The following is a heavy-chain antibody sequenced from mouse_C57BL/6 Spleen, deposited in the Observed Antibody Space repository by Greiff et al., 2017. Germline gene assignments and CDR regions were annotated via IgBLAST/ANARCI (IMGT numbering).Heavy chain of an antibody. CDR3: AISDHYYAMDY. J-gene: IGHJ4*01. CDR2: IYPGSGNT. V-gene: IGHV1-66*01. Sequence: VQLQQSGPELVKPGASVKISCKASGYSFTSYYIHWVKQRPGQGLEWIGWIYPGSGNTKYNEKFKGKATLTADTSSSTAYMQRSSLTSEDSAVYYCAISDHYYAMDYWGQRTSVTVSA. CDR1: GYSFTSYY.